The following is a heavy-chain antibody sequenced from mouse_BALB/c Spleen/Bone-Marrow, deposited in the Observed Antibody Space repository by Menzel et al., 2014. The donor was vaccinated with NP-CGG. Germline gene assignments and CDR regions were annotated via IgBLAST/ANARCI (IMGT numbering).Heavy chain of an antibody. Sequence: QVQLQQSGAELVKPGASVKLSCKASGYTFTSYYMCWVKQRPGQGLEWIGEINPSNGGTNFNEKFKSKATLTVDKSSSTAYMSLSSLTSEDSAAYYCTRSRRAMDHWGQGTSVTVSS. CDR1: GYTFTSYY. J-gene: IGHJ4*01. V-gene: IGHV1S81*02. CDR2: INPSNGGT. D-gene: IGHD2-12*01. CDR3: TRSRRAMDH.